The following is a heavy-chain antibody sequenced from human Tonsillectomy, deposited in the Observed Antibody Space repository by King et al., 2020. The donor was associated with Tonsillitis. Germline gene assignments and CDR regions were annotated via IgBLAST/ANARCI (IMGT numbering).Heavy chain of an antibody. V-gene: IGHV1-2*02. D-gene: IGHD3-16*02. J-gene: IGHJ4*02. Sequence: VQLVESGAEVKKPGASVKVSCKASGYTFTAYYMHWVRQAPGQGLEWMGWINPNSGGTNYAQTFQGRVTMTRDTSISTAYMELSRLRSDDTAVYYCARSPGVTFGGVIVIAVFDYWGQGTLVTVSS. CDR1: GYTFTAYY. CDR3: ARSPGVTFGGVIVIAVFDY. CDR2: INPNSGGT.